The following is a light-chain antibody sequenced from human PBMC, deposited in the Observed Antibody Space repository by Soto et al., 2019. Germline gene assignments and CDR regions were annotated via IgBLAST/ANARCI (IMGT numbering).Light chain of an antibody. V-gene: IGLV1-47*01. J-gene: IGLJ3*02. CDR1: SSNIGTNY. Sequence: QPLLTQPPSASGTPGQRVTISCSGSSSNIGTNYVYWYQHLPGTAPKLLIYRNNQRPSGVPDRFSGSKSGTSASLAISGLRSEDEADYYCATWDANLSGLFGGGTKVTVL. CDR3: ATWDANLSGL. CDR2: RNN.